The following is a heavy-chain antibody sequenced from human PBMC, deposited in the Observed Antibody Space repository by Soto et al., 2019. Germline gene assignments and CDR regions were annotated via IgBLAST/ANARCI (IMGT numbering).Heavy chain of an antibody. J-gene: IGHJ4*02. CDR2: INPNSGGT. D-gene: IGHD6-6*01. CDR1: GYTFTGYY. CDR3: ARVRAPYSSSLQALGY. Sequence: QVQLVQSGAEVKKPGASVKVSCKASGYTFTGYYMHWVRQAPGQGLEWMGWINPNSGGTNYAQKFQGRVTMTRDTSISTAYMERGRLRSDDTAVYYCARVRAPYSSSLQALGYWGQGTLVTVSS. V-gene: IGHV1-2*02.